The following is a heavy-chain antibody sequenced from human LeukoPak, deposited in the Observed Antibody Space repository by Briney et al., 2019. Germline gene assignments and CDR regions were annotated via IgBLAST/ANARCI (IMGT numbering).Heavy chain of an antibody. J-gene: IGHJ4*02. CDR2: MNPNSGNT. CDR1: GYTFTSYD. Sequence: ASVKASCKASGYTFTSYDINWVRQATGQGLEWMGWMNPNSGNTGYAQKFQGRVTMTRNTSISTAYMELSSLRSEDTAVYYCASEIYNYYGSGSYYNVWGQGTLVTVSS. CDR3: ASEIYNYYGSGSYYNV. V-gene: IGHV1-8*01. D-gene: IGHD3-10*01.